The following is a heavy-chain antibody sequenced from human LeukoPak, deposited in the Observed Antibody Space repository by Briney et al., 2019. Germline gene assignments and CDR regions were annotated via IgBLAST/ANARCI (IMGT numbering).Heavy chain of an antibody. CDR2: INHSGST. J-gene: IGHJ4*02. Sequence: KSSETLSLTCAVYGGSFSGYYWSWIRQPPGKGLEWIGEINHSGSTNYNPSLKSRVTISVDTSKNQFFLKLSSVTAADTAVYYCARATYCSSSSCPPSVRPYYFDYWGQGTLVTVSS. CDR1: GGSFSGYY. D-gene: IGHD2-2*01. V-gene: IGHV4-34*01. CDR3: ARATYCSSSSCPPSVRPYYFDY.